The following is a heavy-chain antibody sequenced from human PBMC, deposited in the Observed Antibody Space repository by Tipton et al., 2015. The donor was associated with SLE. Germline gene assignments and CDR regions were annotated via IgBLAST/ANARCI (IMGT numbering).Heavy chain of an antibody. J-gene: IGHJ6*02. CDR2: IIPILNTV. CDR1: GYTFTGYY. V-gene: IGHV1-69*13. CDR3: VTDHGMAAARFGMDV. D-gene: IGHD6-25*01. Sequence: QSGAEVKKPGASVKVSCKASGYTFTGYYIHWVRQAPGQGLEWVGGIIPILNTVEYAQKFQGRVTITADESTRTAFMELRSLRSEDTAVYYCVTDHGMAAARFGMDVWGQGTSVTVSS.